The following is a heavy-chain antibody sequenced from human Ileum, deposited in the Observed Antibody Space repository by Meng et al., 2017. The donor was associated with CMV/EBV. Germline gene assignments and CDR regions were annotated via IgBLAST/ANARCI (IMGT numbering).Heavy chain of an antibody. CDR1: GASIRNYY. CDR3: ARNYGSGNWNFFHY. D-gene: IGHD3-10*01. CDR2: IYTSGTT. Sequence: QLPRQESGPGLLRTSESLSTTRYVSGASIRNYYWSWIRQPAGKGLEWIAHIYTSGTTNYNPSLKSRVTMSVDTSRNQFSLKLTSVTAADTAVYYCARNYGSGNWNFFHYWGQGTLVTVSS. J-gene: IGHJ4*02. V-gene: IGHV4-4*07.